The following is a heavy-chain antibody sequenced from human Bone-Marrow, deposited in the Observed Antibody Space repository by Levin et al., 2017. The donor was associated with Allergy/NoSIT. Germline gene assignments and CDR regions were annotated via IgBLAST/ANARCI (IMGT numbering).Heavy chain of an antibody. CDR1: GFTFSSYA. J-gene: IGHJ4*02. D-gene: IGHD6-19*01. V-gene: IGHV3-23*01. CDR3: AKGAGWVAGAVALI. CDR2: ISGSGTST. Sequence: GESLKISCAASGFTFSSYAMSWVRQAPGKGLDWVSAISGSGTSTYYADPVKGRFTISRDNSMTTLYLQMNSVRAEDTAVYYCAKGAGWVAGAVALIWGQGTLVTVSS.